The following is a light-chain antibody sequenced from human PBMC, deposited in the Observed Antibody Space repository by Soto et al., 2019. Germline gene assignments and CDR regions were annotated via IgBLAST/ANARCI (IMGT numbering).Light chain of an antibody. CDR1: QSVSNY. J-gene: IGKJ1*01. Sequence: PATLSLSPGERATLSCRASQSVSNYLAWYQQKPGQAPRLLIYDTFNRATGIPARFSGSGSGTDFTLTISSLEPEDFAVYYCQQRSNWPPWTFGQGTKVDIK. V-gene: IGKV3-11*01. CDR2: DTF. CDR3: QQRSNWPPWT.